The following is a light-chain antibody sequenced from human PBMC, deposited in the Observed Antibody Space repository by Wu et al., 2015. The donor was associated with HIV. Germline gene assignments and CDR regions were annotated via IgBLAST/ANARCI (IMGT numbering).Light chain of an antibody. J-gene: IGKJ2*03. Sequence: EIVMTQSPATLSVSPGERATLSCKASQSISDNLAWFQQKPGQAPRLLIFGASTRATGIPARFIGSGSGTEFTLIISRLEPEDFALYYCQQYGSSPKSFGQGTKLEIK. V-gene: IGKV3-15*01. CDR2: GAS. CDR1: QSISDN. CDR3: QQYGSSPKS.